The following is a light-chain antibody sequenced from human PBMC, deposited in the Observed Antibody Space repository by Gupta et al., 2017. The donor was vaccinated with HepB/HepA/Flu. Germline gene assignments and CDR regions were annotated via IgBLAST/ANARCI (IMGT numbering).Light chain of an antibody. CDR3: CSYAGSRTFV. J-gene: IGLJ3*02. CDR2: EVS. V-gene: IGLV2-23*02. CDR1: SSDVGSYNL. Sequence: QSALTQPASVSGSPGQSITISCTGTSSDVGSYNLVSWYQQHPGKAPKLMIYEVSKRPSGVSNRGSGSKSGNTASLTISGLQAEDEADYYCCSYAGSRTFVFGGGTKLTVL.